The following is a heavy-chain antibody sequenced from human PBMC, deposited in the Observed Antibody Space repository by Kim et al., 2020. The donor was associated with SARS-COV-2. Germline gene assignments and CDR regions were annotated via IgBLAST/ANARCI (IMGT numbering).Heavy chain of an antibody. CDR3: ATGSYFSAFDS. D-gene: IGHD1-26*01. V-gene: IGHV3-74*01. CDR2: INSDGSST. CDR1: GFTFSSYW. J-gene: IGHJ3*02. Sequence: GGSLRLSCAASGFTFSSYWMHWVRQAPEKGLVWVSRINSDGSSTNYADSVKGRFTISRDNAKNTLYLQMNSLRAEDTAVYYCATGSYFSAFDSWGQGTMVTVSS.